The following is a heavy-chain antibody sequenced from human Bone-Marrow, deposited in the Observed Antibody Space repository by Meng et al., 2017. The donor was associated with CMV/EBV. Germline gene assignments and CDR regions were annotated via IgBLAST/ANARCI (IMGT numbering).Heavy chain of an antibody. Sequence: LSLTCAASGFTFSSYAMHWVRQAPGKGLEWVAVISYDGSNKYYADSVKGRFTISRDNSKNTLYLQMNSLRDEDTGIYYCAKYRFGLSTGEEPEWGQGTQVTVSS. CDR1: GFTFSSYA. D-gene: IGHD2-8*02. CDR3: AKYRFGLSTGEEPE. V-gene: IGHV3-30-3*02. J-gene: IGHJ4*02. CDR2: ISYDGSNK.